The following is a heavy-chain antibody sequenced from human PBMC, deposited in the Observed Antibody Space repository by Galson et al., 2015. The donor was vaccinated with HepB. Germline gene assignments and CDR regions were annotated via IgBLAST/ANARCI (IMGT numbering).Heavy chain of an antibody. J-gene: IGHJ4*02. D-gene: IGHD1-26*01. CDR2: ISGNSGRI. CDR3: TRGDGADSWYSEF. V-gene: IGHV3-48*02. CDR1: GFEFSMYS. Sequence: SLRLSCAASGFEFSMYSMNWVRQDPGKGLEWISYISGNSGRIDYADSVQGRFTISRDNARNSMYLQMRSLKDEDTAVYFCTRGDGADSWYSEFWGQGTLVTVSS.